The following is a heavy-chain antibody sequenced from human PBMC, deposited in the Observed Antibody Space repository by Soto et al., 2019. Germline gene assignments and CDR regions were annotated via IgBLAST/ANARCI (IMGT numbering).Heavy chain of an antibody. V-gene: IGHV3-30-3*01. Sequence: GGSLRLSCAASGFTFGSYAMHWVRQAPGKGLEWVAVISYDGSNKYYADSVKGRFTISRDNSKNTLYLQMNSLRAEDTAVYYCARVSGGSGSYLDYWGQGTLVTVSS. CDR3: ARVSGGSGSYLDY. CDR1: GFTFGSYA. J-gene: IGHJ4*02. CDR2: ISYDGSNK. D-gene: IGHD3-10*01.